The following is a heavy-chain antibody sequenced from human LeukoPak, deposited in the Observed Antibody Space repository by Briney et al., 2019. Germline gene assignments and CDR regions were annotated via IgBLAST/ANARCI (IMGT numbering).Heavy chain of an antibody. Sequence: PGGSLRLSCTASGFTFGDYAMSWFRQAPGKGLEWVGFIRSKAYGGTTEYAASVKGRFTISRDDSKSIAYLQMNSLKTEDTAVYYCTRVAGYSRRRYLYYFDYWGQGTLVTVSS. CDR1: GFTFGDYA. CDR2: IRSKAYGGTT. V-gene: IGHV3-49*03. D-gene: IGHD6-13*01. J-gene: IGHJ4*02. CDR3: TRVAGYSRRRYLYYFDY.